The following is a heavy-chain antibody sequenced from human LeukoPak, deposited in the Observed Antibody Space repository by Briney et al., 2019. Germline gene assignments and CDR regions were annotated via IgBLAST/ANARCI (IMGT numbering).Heavy chain of an antibody. CDR3: ARVGAAGYYFDY. CDR2: IYTSGST. Sequence: SETLSLTCTVSGGSISSYYWSWLRQPAGKGLEWSGRIYTSGSTNYNPSLKSRVTMSVDTSKNQFSLKLSSVTAADTAVYYCARVGAAGYYFDYWGQGTLVTVSS. V-gene: IGHV4-4*07. J-gene: IGHJ4*02. D-gene: IGHD2-15*01. CDR1: GGSISSYY.